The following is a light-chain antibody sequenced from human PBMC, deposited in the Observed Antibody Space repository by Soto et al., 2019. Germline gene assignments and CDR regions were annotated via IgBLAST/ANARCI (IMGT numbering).Light chain of an antibody. CDR3: TSYTGSAPFYV. CDR2: DVN. CDR1: TTDVDGYDY. J-gene: IGLJ1*01. V-gene: IGLV2-14*03. Sequence: QSVLTQPASVSGSPGQAITISCTGATTDVDGYDYVSWYQQHPGQAPILMIFDVNNRPSGVSGRFSGSKSGDTASLTISGLQAEYDGDYYRTSYTGSAPFYVFGSGTKLTVL.